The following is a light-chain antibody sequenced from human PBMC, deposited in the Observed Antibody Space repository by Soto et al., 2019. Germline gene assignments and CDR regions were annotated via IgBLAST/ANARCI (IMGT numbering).Light chain of an antibody. CDR2: LNSDGSH. V-gene: IGLV4-69*01. J-gene: IGLJ3*02. Sequence: QLVLTQSPSASASLGASVKLTCTLSSGHSSYAIAWHQQQPEKGPRYLMKLNSDGSHSKGDGIPDRFSGSSSGAERYLTISSLQSEDEADYYCQTWGTGINWVFGGWTQLTVL. CDR1: SGHSSYA. CDR3: QTWGTGINWV.